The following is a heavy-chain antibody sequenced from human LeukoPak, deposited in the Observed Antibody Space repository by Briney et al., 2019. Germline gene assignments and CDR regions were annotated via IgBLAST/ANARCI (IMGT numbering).Heavy chain of an antibody. Sequence: GGSLRLSCAASGFTFSDYYMSWIRQAPGKGLEWVSYISSSSSTIYYADSVKGRFTISRDNAKNSLYLQMNSLRVEDTAVYSCAKTIGDYYYYYYMDVWGKGTTVTVSS. CDR3: AKTIGDYYYYYYMDV. V-gene: IGHV3-11*04. CDR2: ISSSSSTI. J-gene: IGHJ6*03. D-gene: IGHD2-8*01. CDR1: GFTFSDYY.